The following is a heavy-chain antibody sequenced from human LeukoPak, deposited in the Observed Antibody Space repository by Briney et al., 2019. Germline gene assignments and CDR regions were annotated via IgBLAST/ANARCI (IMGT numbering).Heavy chain of an antibody. CDR3: ARSGVLAAAGAYSDY. V-gene: IGHV1-69*13. CDR2: IIPTFGTS. D-gene: IGHD6-13*01. CDR1: GGTFSSYA. J-gene: IGHJ4*02. Sequence: SVMVSCKASGGTFSSYAINWVRQAPGQGLEWMGGIIPTFGTSKNAQKFQGRVTTAADESTSTASMELSSLRSEDTAIYYCARSGVLAAAGAYSDYWGQGALVTVSS.